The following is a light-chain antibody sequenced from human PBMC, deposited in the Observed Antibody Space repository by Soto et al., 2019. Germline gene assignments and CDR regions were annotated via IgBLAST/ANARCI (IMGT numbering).Light chain of an antibody. CDR2: EVS. CDR3: SSYASSSTLV. V-gene: IGLV2-14*01. J-gene: IGLJ1*01. Sequence: QSALTQPASVSGSPGQSITISCTGTSSDVGGYNYVSWYQQHPGKAPKLMIYEVSKRPSGVSNRFSGSKSGNTASLTISGLQAEDEADYYCSSYASSSTLVFGPGTKLTVL. CDR1: SSDVGGYNY.